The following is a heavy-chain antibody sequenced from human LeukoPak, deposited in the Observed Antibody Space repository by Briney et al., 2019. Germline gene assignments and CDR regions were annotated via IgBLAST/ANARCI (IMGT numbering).Heavy chain of an antibody. Sequence: SVKVSCKASGGTFSSYAISWVRQAPGQGLEWMGGIIPIFGTANYAQKFQGRVTITTDESTSTAYMELSSLRSEDTAVYYCARNYYGSGRRHYYYYYMDVWGKGTTVTVSS. CDR3: ARNYYGSGRRHYYYYYMDV. CDR1: GGTFSSYA. D-gene: IGHD3-10*01. CDR2: IIPIFGTA. V-gene: IGHV1-69*05. J-gene: IGHJ6*03.